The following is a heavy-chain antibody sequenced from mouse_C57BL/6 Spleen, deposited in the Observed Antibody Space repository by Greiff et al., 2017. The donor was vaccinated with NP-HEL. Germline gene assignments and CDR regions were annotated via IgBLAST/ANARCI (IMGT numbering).Heavy chain of an antibody. CDR3: ARLSVVEGY. J-gene: IGHJ2*01. D-gene: IGHD1-1*01. CDR2: IYPSDSET. V-gene: IGHV1-61*01. CDR1: GYTFTSYW. Sequence: QVQLQQPGAELVRPGSSVKLSCKASGYTFTSYWMDWVKQRPGQGLEWIGNIYPSDSETHYNQKFKDKATLTVDKSSSTAYMQLSSLTSEDSAVYYCARLSVVEGYWGQGTTLTVSS.